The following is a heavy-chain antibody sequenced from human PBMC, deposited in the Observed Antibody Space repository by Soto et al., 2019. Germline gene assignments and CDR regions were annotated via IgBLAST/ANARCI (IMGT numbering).Heavy chain of an antibody. D-gene: IGHD3-22*01. V-gene: IGHV1-69*01. CDR3: ARASNPDSSGYYDFDP. CDR2: ITPIFGTA. J-gene: IGHJ5*02. Sequence: QVQLVQSGAEVKKPGSSVKVSCKASGGTFSSYAISWVRQAPGQGLEWMGGITPIFGTANYAQKFQGRVTITEEESTSTAYMELSNLRSEDTAVYYCARASNPDSSGYYDFDPWGQGTMVTVSS. CDR1: GGTFSSYA.